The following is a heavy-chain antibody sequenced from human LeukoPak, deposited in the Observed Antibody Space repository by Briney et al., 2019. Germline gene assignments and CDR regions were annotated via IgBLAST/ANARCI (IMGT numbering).Heavy chain of an antibody. CDR1: GYTFTGYY. V-gene: IGHV1-2*02. CDR2: INPNSGGT. D-gene: IGHD3-22*01. CDR3: ARDRDDSSGYLYFQH. J-gene: IGHJ1*01. Sequence: ASVKVSCKASGYTFTGYYMHWVRQAPGQGLEWMGWINPNSGGTNYAQKFQGRVTMTRDTSISTAYMELSRLRSDDTAVYYSARDRDDSSGYLYFQHWGQGTLVTVSS.